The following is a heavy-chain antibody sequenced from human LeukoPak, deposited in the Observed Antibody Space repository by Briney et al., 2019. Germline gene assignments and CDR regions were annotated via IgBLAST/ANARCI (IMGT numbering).Heavy chain of an antibody. CDR2: INHSGST. J-gene: IGHJ4*02. V-gene: IGHV4-34*01. Sequence: PSETLSLTCAVYGGSFSGYYWSWIRQPPGKGLEWIGEINHSGSTNYNPSLKSRVTISVDTSKNQFSLKLSSVTAAHTAVYYCARTAEITMTYYFDYWGQGTLVTVSS. CDR1: GGSFSGYY. CDR3: ARTAEITMTYYFDY. D-gene: IGHD3-22*01.